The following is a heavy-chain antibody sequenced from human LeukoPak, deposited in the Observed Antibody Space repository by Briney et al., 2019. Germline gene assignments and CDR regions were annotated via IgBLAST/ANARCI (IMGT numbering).Heavy chain of an antibody. Sequence: PSETLSLTCAVYGGSFSGYYRSWIRQPPGKGLEWIGEINHGGSTNYNPSLKSRVTISVDTSKNQFSLKLSSVTAADTAVYYCARGDYGDYTMYYWGQGTLVTVSS. V-gene: IGHV4-34*01. CDR1: GGSFSGYY. J-gene: IGHJ4*02. CDR2: INHGGST. CDR3: ARGDYGDYTMYY. D-gene: IGHD4-17*01.